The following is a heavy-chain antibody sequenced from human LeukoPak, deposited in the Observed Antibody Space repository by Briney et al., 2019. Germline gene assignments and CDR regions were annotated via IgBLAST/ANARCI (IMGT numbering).Heavy chain of an antibody. Sequence: PGGSLRLSCAVSGFTVSSDYMRWVRQAPGKRLEWVSVIYTGGSVDYADFVKGRFTISRDNSKNTLFLQMNSLRAEDTAVYYCALTARDSSGYRADYWGQGTLVTVSS. CDR1: GFTVSSDY. J-gene: IGHJ4*02. V-gene: IGHV3-53*01. CDR3: ALTARDSSGYRADY. CDR2: IYTGGSV. D-gene: IGHD3-22*01.